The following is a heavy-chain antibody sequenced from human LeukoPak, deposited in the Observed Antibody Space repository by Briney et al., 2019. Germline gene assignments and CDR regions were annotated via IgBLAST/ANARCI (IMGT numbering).Heavy chain of an antibody. V-gene: IGHV3-30*03. Sequence: GGSLRLSCAASGFTFSSYGMHWVRQAPGKGLEWVAVISYDGSNKYYADSVKGRFTISRDNSKNTLYLQMNSLRAEDTAVYYYGAIAARSLNWFDPWGQGTLVTVSS. CDR3: GAIAARSLNWFDP. D-gene: IGHD6-6*01. J-gene: IGHJ5*02. CDR1: GFTFSSYG. CDR2: ISYDGSNK.